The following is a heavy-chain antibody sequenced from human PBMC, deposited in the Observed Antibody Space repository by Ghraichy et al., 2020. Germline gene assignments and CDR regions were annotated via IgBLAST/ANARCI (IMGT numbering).Heavy chain of an antibody. Sequence: LSLTCAASGFTFSTYSMNWVRQAPGKGLEWVSSISRRSDSIYYADSVKGRFTISRDNAKNSLYLQMNSLGAEDTAVYYCAREGEGYYGSGSYWDYWGQGILVTVSS. V-gene: IGHV3-21*01. CDR1: GFTFSTYS. CDR2: ISRRSDSI. CDR3: AREGEGYYGSGSYWDY. J-gene: IGHJ4*02. D-gene: IGHD3-10*01.